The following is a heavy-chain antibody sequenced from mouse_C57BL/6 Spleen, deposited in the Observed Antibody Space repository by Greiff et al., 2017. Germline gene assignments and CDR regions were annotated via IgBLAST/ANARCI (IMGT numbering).Heavy chain of an antibody. J-gene: IGHJ2*01. CDR1: GYTFTSYW. Sequence: QVQLKQPGAELVMPGASVKLSCKASGYTFTSYWMHWVTQRPGQGLEWIGEIDPSDSYTNYNQKFKGKSTLTVDKSSSTAYMQLSSLTSEDSAVYYCARRGTTVVAGFYYWGQGTTLTVSS. V-gene: IGHV1-69*01. D-gene: IGHD1-1*01. CDR2: IDPSDSYT. CDR3: ARRGTTVVAGFYY.